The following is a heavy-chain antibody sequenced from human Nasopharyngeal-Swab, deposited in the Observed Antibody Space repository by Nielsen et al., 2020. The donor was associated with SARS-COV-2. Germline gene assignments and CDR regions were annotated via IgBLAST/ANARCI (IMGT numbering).Heavy chain of an antibody. Sequence: ASVKVSCKASGYTFSNYGITWVRQAPGQGLEWMGWISAHNGNTKYAPRLQGRVTMTTDTSTNTAYMELRSLRSEDTAVYYCAREYYDSRPPSVYYYYGMDVWGQGTTVTVSS. CDR3: AREYYDSRPPSVYYYYGMDV. V-gene: IGHV1-18*01. CDR1: GYTFSNYG. J-gene: IGHJ6*02. D-gene: IGHD3-22*01. CDR2: ISAHNGNT.